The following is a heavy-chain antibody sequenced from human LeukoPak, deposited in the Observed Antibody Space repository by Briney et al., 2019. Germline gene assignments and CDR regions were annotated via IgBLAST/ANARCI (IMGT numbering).Heavy chain of an antibody. V-gene: IGHV1-2*02. Sequence: ASVKVSCKASGYTFTGYYMHWVRQAPGQGLEWMGWINPNSGGTNYAQKFQGRVTMTRDTSISTAYMELSRLRYDDTAVYYCAREWEDIVVVVAATPGYWGQGTLVTVSS. CDR3: AREWEDIVVVVAATPGY. CDR2: INPNSGGT. J-gene: IGHJ4*02. CDR1: GYTFTGYY. D-gene: IGHD2-15*01.